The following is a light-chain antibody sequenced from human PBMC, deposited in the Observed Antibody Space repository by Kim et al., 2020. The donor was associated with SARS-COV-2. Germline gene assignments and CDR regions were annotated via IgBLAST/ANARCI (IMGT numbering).Light chain of an antibody. CDR3: QQYDNWPPLT. V-gene: IGKV3-15*01. J-gene: IGKJ4*01. Sequence: EIEMTQSPATLSVSPGERATLSCRASQSIGRNLAWYQQKPGQAPRLLIYGASTRATGITARFSGSGSETEFTLTISSLQSGDFAVYYCQQYDNWPPLTFGGGSTVDIK. CDR2: GAS. CDR1: QSIGRN.